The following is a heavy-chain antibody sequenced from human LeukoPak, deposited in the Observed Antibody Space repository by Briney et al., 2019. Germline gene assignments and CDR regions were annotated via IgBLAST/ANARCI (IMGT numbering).Heavy chain of an antibody. Sequence: SETLSLTCAVYGGSFSGYYWSWIRQPPGKGLEWIGEINHSGSTTYNPSLKSRVTISVDTPKNQFSLKLSAVTAADTAVYYGARGGFWSGYYTGRDYNWFDPSGQGTLVTVSS. V-gene: IGHV4-34*01. CDR3: ARGGFWSGYYTGRDYNWFDP. CDR2: INHSGST. D-gene: IGHD3-3*01. J-gene: IGHJ5*02. CDR1: GGSFSGYY.